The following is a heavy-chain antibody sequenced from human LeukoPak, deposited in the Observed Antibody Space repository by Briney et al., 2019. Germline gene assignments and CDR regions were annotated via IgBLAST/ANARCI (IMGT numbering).Heavy chain of an antibody. CDR2: ISSSSSYI. D-gene: IGHD6-13*01. J-gene: IGHJ6*03. Sequence: PGGSLRLSCAASGFTFSSYSMNWVRQAPGKGLEWVSSISSSSSYIYYADSVKGRFTISRDNAKNSLYLQMNSLRAEDTAVYYCARGSSSWYGYLYYYYMDVWGKGTTVTVSS. CDR3: ARGSSSWYGYLYYYYMDV. CDR1: GFTFSSYS. V-gene: IGHV3-21*01.